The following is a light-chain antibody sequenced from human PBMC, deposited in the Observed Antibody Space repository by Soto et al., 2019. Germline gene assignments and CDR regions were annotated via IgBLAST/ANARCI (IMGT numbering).Light chain of an antibody. Sequence: EIRTIHCQLSMPYSKRDIVAXTCRASQKIDNHLNWYQREPGKASNLLIYAASSLKSGVPSRFSGSGSKTDLTLTISSLQPADFATYSCQQSYSSTWSFGQGTKVDIK. J-gene: IGKJ1*01. CDR3: QQSYSSTWS. CDR2: AAS. V-gene: IGKV1-39*01. CDR1: QKIDNH.